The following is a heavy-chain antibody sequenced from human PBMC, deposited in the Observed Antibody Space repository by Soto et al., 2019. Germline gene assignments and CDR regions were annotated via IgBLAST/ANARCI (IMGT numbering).Heavy chain of an antibody. CDR1: GFTFSSYT. CDR2: IYSSGDST. J-gene: IGHJ4*02. D-gene: IGHD4-17*01. V-gene: IGHV3-23*01. Sequence: EVQLLESGGDLVQPGGSLRLSCVASGFTFSSYTMTWVRQAPGKGLEWVSVIYSSGDSTYYADSVKGRFTLSRDNSKNTLYLQMNSLRADDTAVYYCAKSPTMTTKVVDYWGQGTLVTVSS. CDR3: AKSPTMTTKVVDY.